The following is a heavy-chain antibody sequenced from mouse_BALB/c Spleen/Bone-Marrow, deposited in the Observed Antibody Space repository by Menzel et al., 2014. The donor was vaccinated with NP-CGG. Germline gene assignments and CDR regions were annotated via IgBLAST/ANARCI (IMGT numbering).Heavy chain of an antibody. CDR2: ISSGGSYT. CDR1: GFTFSSYA. Sequence: EVQRVESGGGLVKPGGSLKLSCAASGFTFSSYAMSWVRQTPEKRLEWVATISSGGSYTYYPDSVKGRFTISRDNAKNTLYLQMSSLRSEDTAMYYCARHGITRLLDYWGQGTILTVSS. J-gene: IGHJ2*01. V-gene: IGHV5-9-3*01. D-gene: IGHD2-4*01. CDR3: ARHGITRLLDY.